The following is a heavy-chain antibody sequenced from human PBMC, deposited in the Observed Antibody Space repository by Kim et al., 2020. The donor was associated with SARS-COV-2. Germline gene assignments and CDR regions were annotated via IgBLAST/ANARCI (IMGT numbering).Heavy chain of an antibody. CDR3: ARGSSGSYPRAFDM. D-gene: IGHD1-26*01. J-gene: IGHJ3*02. CDR1: GFTFSSYW. Sequence: GGSLRLSCAASGFTFSSYWMHWVHQAPGKGLVWVSRINSDGSSTTYADSVKGRFTISRDNAKNTLYLQMNSLRAEDTAVYYCARGSSGSYPRAFDMWGQGTMVTVSS. CDR2: INSDGSST. V-gene: IGHV3-74*01.